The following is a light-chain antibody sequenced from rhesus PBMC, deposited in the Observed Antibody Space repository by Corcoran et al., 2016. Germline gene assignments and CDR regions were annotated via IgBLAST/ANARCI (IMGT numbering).Light chain of an antibody. CDR1: QRISSW. J-gene: IGKJ4*01. CDR2: KAS. V-gene: IGKV1-22*01. Sequence: DIQMTQSPSSLSASVGDTGTITCRASQRISSWLDWYQQKPGKAPKLLIYKASSLKSGVPSRFRGSGSGTDFTLPISSLQPDDFATYYCLQYSSSPLPFGGGTKVELK. CDR3: LQYSSSPLP.